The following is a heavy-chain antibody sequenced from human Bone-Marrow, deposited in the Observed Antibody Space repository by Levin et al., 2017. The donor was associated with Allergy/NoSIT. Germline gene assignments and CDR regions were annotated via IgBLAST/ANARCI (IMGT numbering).Heavy chain of an antibody. D-gene: IGHD3-3*01. CDR2: ISSSSRYI. CDR3: ARSRGDFWSTNHLGFNFHYYYGMDV. V-gene: IGHV3-21*04. Sequence: ASVKVSCATSGITFSSYTMSWVRQAPGKGLEWVSSISSSSRYIYYADSVKGRFTISRDNAKNSLNLQINSLRVEDTAVYYCARSRGDFWSTNHLGFNFHYYYGMDVWGQGTTVTVSS. J-gene: IGHJ6*02. CDR1: GITFSSYT.